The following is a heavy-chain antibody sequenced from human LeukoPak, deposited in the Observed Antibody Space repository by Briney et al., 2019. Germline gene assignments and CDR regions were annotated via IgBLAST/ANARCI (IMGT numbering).Heavy chain of an antibody. CDR3: AREPNPFDS. D-gene: IGHD1-14*01. CDR1: GFMFNRFL. V-gene: IGHV3-30-3*01. J-gene: IGHJ4*02. CDR2: ISYDGDKT. Sequence: GKSLRLSCAASGFMFNRFLIHWVRQAPGKGLEWVSAISYDGDKTYYADSVKGRFTISRDNSKSALFLHMNNLRTEDTAVYYCAREPNPFDSWGQGTLVTVSS.